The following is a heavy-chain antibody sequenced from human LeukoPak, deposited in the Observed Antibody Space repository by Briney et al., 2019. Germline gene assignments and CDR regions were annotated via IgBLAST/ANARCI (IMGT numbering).Heavy chain of an antibody. CDR1: GYTFTSYD. CDR3: AILLGYCSSTSCCSWFDP. CDR2: MNPNSGNT. D-gene: IGHD2-2*01. Sequence: ASVKVSCKASGYTFTSYDINWVRQATGQGLEWMGWMNPNSGNTGYAQKFQGRVTMTRNTSISTAYMELSSLRSEDTAVYYCAILLGYCSSTSCCSWFDPWGQGTLVTVSS. J-gene: IGHJ5*02. V-gene: IGHV1-8*01.